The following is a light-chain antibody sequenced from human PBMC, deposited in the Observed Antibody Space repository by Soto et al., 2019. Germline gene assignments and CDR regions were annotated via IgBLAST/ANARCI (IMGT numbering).Light chain of an antibody. CDR3: QQRSSWPIT. J-gene: IGKJ5*01. Sequence: ETVMTQSPATLSVSPGERATLSCRASQSISSNLAWYQQKPGQAPRLLIYDASRRATGIPARFSGSGSGADFTLTISSLEPEDFAVYYCQQRSSWPITFGQGTRLEIK. CDR2: DAS. V-gene: IGKV3-11*01. CDR1: QSISSN.